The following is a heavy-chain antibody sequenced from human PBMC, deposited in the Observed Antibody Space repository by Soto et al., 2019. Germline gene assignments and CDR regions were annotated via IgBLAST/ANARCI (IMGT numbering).Heavy chain of an antibody. CDR2: IYPGDSDT. D-gene: IGHD2-2*01. J-gene: IGHJ3*02. CDR1: GYSFTSYW. V-gene: IGHV5-51*01. CDR3: ARRLRGYCSSTSCYPDAFDI. Sequence: GESLKISCKGSGYSFTSYWISWVRQMPGKGLEWMGIIYPGDSDTRYSPSFQGQVTISADKSISTAYLQWSSLKASDTAMYYCARRLRGYCSSTSCYPDAFDIWGQGTMVTVSS.